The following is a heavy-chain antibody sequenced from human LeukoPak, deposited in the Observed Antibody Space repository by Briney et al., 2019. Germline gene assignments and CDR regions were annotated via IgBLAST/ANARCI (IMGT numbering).Heavy chain of an antibody. CDR3: ATQILLCHYY. J-gene: IGHJ4*02. Sequence: SQTLSLTCTVPGGSTSSYYWSWVRQPPGKGLEWIGFVYYTGSTYYNPSLKSRVTISVDPSKNQFSLNLSSVTAADTAVYYCATQILLCHYYWGQGTLVTVSS. V-gene: IGHV4-59*04. CDR1: GGSTSSYY. D-gene: IGHD2/OR15-2a*01. CDR2: VYYTGST.